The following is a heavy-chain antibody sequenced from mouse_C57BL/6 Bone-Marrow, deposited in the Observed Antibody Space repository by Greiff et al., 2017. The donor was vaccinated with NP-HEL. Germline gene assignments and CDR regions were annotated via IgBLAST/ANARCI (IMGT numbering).Heavy chain of an antibody. Sequence: VQLKQSGGDLVKPGGSLKLSCAASGFTFSSYGMSWVRQTPDKRLEWVATISSGGSYTYYPDSVKGRFTISRDNAKSTLYLQMSSLKSEDTAMYYCARHAMDYWGQGTSVTVSS. J-gene: IGHJ4*01. CDR2: ISSGGSYT. V-gene: IGHV5-6*01. CDR1: GFTFSSYG. CDR3: ARHAMDY.